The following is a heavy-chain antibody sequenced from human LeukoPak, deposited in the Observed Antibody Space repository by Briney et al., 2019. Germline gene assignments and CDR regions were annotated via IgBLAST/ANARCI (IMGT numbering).Heavy chain of an antibody. J-gene: IGHJ3*02. V-gene: IGHV1-2*04. CDR2: INPNSGGT. CDR3: ARTMREDSSGSTTRGGDAFDI. Sequence: ASVKVSCKASGYTFTGYYMHWVRQAPGQGLEWMGWINPNSGGTNYAQKFQGWVTMTRDTSISTAYMELSRLRSDDTAVYYCARTMREDSSGSTTRGGDAFDIGGQGTMVTVSS. D-gene: IGHD3-22*01. CDR1: GYTFTGYY.